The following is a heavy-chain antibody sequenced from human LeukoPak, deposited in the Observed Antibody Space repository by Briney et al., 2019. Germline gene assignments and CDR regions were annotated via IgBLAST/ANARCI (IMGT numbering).Heavy chain of an antibody. Sequence: GGSLSLSCASSGFTFSSYAMHWVRQAPGKAQQRVAVISYDGSNKYYADSVKCRFTISRDNSKNTLYLQMNSLRAEDTAVYYCARVSSGWYYDYWGQGTLVAVSS. J-gene: IGHJ4*02. CDR3: ARVSSGWYYDY. CDR2: ISYDGSNK. V-gene: IGHV3-30-3*01. D-gene: IGHD6-19*01. CDR1: GFTFSSYA.